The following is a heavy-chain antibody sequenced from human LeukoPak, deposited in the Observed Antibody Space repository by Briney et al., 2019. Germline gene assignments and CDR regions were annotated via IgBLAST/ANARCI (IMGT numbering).Heavy chain of an antibody. Sequence: PGGSLRLSCAASGFTFSSYGMHWVRQAPGKGLEWVAFIRYDGSNKYYADSVKGRFTISRDNSKNTLYLQMNSLRAEDTAVYYCAKDALDIVVVPAADQIYYFDYWGQGTLVTVSS. CDR2: IRYDGSNK. J-gene: IGHJ4*02. D-gene: IGHD2-2*01. V-gene: IGHV3-30*02. CDR1: GFTFSSYG. CDR3: AKDALDIVVVPAADQIYYFDY.